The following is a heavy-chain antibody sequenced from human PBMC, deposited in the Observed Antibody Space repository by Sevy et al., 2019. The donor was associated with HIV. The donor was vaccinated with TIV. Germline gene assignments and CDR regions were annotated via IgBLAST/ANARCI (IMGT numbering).Heavy chain of an antibody. V-gene: IGHV3-7*01. Sequence: GESLKISCAASGFTFSSYWMSWVHQAPGKGLEWVANIKQDGSEKYYVDSVKGRFTISRDNAKNSLYLQMNSLRAEDTAVYYCARVRRLRGDFDYWGQGTLVTVSS. CDR3: ARVRRLRGDFDY. J-gene: IGHJ4*02. CDR1: GFTFSSYW. D-gene: IGHD6-25*01. CDR2: IKQDGSEK.